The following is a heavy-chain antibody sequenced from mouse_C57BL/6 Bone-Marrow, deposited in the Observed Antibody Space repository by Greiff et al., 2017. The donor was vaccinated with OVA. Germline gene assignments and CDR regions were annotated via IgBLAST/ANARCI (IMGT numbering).Heavy chain of an antibody. CDR2: IDPNSGGI. V-gene: IGHV1-72*01. D-gene: IGHD1-1*01. Sequence: QVQLQQPGADFVKPGASVKLSCKASGYTFTSYWMHWVQQRPGRGLEWIGRIDPNSGGINYNDKFKSQATLTVDKPSSTAYMQLSSLTSEDSAVYYCAREDGRDYFVYWGRGTTLTVSS. CDR3: AREDGRDYFVY. CDR1: GYTFTSYW. J-gene: IGHJ2*01.